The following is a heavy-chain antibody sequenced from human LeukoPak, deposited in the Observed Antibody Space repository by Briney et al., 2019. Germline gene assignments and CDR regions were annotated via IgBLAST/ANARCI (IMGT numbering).Heavy chain of an antibody. CDR3: ARDRPITSYFDY. J-gene: IGHJ4*02. V-gene: IGHV4-4*07. CDR2: IYTRGST. CDR1: GDSISSYY. Sequence: TSETLSLTCTVSGDSISSYYWSWIRQPAGKGREWIGRIYTRGSTNYNPSLKSRVTMSVDTSKNQFSLKLSSVTAADTAVYYCARDRPITSYFDYWGQGTLVTVSS. D-gene: IGHD3-16*01.